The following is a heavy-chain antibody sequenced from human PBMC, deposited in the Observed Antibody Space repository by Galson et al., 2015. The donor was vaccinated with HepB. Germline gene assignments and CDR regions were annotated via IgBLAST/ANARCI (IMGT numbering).Heavy chain of an antibody. CDR2: INPSGGST. D-gene: IGHD2-15*01. CDR1: GYTFTSYY. Sequence: SVKVSCKASGYTFTSYYMHWVRQAPGQGLEWMGIINPSGGSTSYAQKFQGRVTMTRDTSTSTVYMELSSLRSEDTAVYYCASPEMYCSGGSCYTFLYWGQGTLVTVSS. CDR3: ASPEMYCSGGSCYTFLY. J-gene: IGHJ4*02. V-gene: IGHV1-46*01.